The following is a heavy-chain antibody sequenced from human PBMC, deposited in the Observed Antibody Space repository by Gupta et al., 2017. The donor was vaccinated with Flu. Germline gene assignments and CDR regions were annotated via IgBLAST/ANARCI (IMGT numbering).Heavy chain of an antibody. CDR2: ISSSGSTI. Sequence: VESGGGLVQPGGSLRLSCAASGFTFSSYEMNWVRQAPGKGLEWVSYISSSGSTIYYADSVKGRFTISRDNAKNSLYLQMNSLRAEDTAVYYCARDQLYCSSTSCLAYYYYGMDVWGQGTTVTVSS. J-gene: IGHJ6*02. D-gene: IGHD2-2*01. CDR3: ARDQLYCSSTSCLAYYYYGMDV. CDR1: GFTFSSYE. V-gene: IGHV3-48*03.